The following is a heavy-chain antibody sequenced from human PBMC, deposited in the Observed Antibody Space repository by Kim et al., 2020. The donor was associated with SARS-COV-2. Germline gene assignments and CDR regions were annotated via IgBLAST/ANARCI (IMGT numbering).Heavy chain of an antibody. CDR1: GGSISDHY. J-gene: IGHJ6*02. D-gene: IGHD3-22*01. Sequence: SETLSLTCTVSGGSISDHYWSWIRQPPGKGLEWIGYLYYSGSTNYNPSLKSRVTISVDTSRNQMSLYLSSVTAADTAIYYCASYDSSGYGMDVWGQGTTV. CDR2: LYYSGST. CDR3: ASYDSSGYGMDV. V-gene: IGHV4-59*08.